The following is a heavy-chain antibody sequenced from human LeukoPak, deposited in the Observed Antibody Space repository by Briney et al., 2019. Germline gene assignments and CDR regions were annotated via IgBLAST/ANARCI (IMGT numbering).Heavy chain of an antibody. CDR3: AWGYHGDYLPDY. J-gene: IGHJ4*02. CDR1: RGTFSTSS. D-gene: IGHD4-17*01. V-gene: IGHV1-69*05. CDR2: IIIDLGTT. Sequence: SVKVSCKASRGTFSTSSISWVRQAPGRELECMGGIIIDLGTTNYARKLQGRVTMTTDTSTSTAYMELRSLRSDDTAVDYCAWGYHGDYLPDYWGQGTLVTVSS.